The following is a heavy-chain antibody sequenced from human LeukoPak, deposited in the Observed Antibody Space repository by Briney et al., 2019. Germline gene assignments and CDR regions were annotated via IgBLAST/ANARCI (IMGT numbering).Heavy chain of an antibody. CDR3: ARGMDYYHNSGQLKVVTYFDY. CDR2: IYPGDSDT. J-gene: IGHJ4*02. D-gene: IGHD3-22*01. CDR1: GYSFTSYW. Sequence: GESLKISCKGSGYSFTSYWIGWVRQMPGKGLEWMGIIYPGDSDTRYSPSFQGQVTISADKSISTAYLQWSSLKASDTAMYYCARGMDYYHNSGQLKVVTYFDYWGQGTLVTVSS. V-gene: IGHV5-51*01.